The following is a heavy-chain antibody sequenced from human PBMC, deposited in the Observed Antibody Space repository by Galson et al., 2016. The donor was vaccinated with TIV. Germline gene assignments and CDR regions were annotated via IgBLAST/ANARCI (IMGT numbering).Heavy chain of an antibody. CDR1: GFIFDEYA. CDR2: ISWNSGNI. J-gene: IGHJ3*02. D-gene: IGHD3-22*01. V-gene: IGHV3-9*01. CDR3: VKANVYLGLVVADGAFDI. Sequence: SLRLSCAASGFIFDEYAMHWVRQAPGKGLEWVSGISWNSGNIGYADSVKGRFTITRDNAKNSLYPQMNSLRPEDTALYHCVKANVYLGLVVADGAFDIWGQGTMVTVSS.